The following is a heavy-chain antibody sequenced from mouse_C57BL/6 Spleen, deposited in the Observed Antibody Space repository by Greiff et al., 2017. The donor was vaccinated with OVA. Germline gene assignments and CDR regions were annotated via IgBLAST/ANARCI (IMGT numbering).Heavy chain of an antibody. D-gene: IGHD4-1*02. V-gene: IGHV1-59*01. J-gene: IGHJ2*01. Sequence: QVHVKQPGAELVRPGTSVKLSCKASGYTFTSYWMHWVKQRPGQGLEWIGVIDPSDSYTNYNQKFKGKATLTVDTSSSTAYMQLSSLTSEDSAVYYCARLGSSTGAEYYFDYWGQGTTLTVSS. CDR3: ARLGSSTGAEYYFDY. CDR2: IDPSDSYT. CDR1: GYTFTSYW.